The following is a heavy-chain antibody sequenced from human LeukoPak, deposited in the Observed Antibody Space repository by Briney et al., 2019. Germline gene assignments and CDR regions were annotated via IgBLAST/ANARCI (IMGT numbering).Heavy chain of an antibody. J-gene: IGHJ4*02. V-gene: IGHV3-7*03. CDR1: GFTFSNFW. CDR2: INEAGVEK. Sequence: GESLRLSCTASGFTFSNFWMGWVRQPPGKGLEWVANINEAGVEKYHVDSVKGRFTIFRDNAKNSLYLQMNNLRAEDTAVYYCARELSRTGAFDYWGQGTLVTVSS. D-gene: IGHD3-10*01. CDR3: ARELSRTGAFDY.